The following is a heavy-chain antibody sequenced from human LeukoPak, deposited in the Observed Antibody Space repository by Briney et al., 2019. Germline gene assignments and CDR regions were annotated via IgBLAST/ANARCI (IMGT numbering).Heavy chain of an antibody. CDR1: GVSFDDYY. Sequence: SETLSLTCAVSGVSFDDYYWSWVRQTPGKGLEWLGEINHSGYTNDSPSLKSRVTLSIDTSNKQFSLNLRSVTVADAGIYYCREMTTVHDYWRRGTLVTACS. V-gene: IGHV4-34*03. D-gene: IGHD4-17*01. CDR2: INHSGYT. J-gene: IGHJ4*02. CDR3: REMTTVHDY.